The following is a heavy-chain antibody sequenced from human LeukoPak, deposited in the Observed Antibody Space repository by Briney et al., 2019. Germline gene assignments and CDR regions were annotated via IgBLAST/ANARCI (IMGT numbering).Heavy chain of an antibody. D-gene: IGHD2-2*01. CDR3: ARRGYCSSTSCYEYWFDP. J-gene: IGHJ5*02. V-gene: IGHV4-39*01. Sequence: PAETLSLTCTVSGGSISSSSYYWGWIRQPPGKGLEWIGIIYYSESTYYNPSLKSRITMSVDTSKNQFSLTLSSVTATDTAVYYCARRGYCSSTSCYEYWFDPWGQGTLVTVSS. CDR2: IYYSEST. CDR1: GGSISSSSYY.